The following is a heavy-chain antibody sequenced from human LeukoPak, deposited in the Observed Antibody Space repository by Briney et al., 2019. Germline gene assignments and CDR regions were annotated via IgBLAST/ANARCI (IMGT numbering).Heavy chain of an antibody. CDR3: ASLISSIDY. CDR2: INPNSGGT. D-gene: IGHD3-16*01. V-gene: IGHV1-2*02. CDR1: GYTFTGYY. Sequence: GASVKVSCKASGYTFTGYYMHWVRPAPGQGLEWMGWINPNSGGTNYAQKFQGRVTMTRDTSISTAYMELSRLSSDDSAVYYCASLISSIDYWGQGTLVTVSS. J-gene: IGHJ4*02.